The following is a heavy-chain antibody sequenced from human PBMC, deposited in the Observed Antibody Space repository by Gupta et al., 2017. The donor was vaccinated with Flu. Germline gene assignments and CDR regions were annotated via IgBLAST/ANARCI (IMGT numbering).Heavy chain of an antibody. CDR2: ISGSGGST. V-gene: IGHV3-23*01. D-gene: IGHD3-22*01. Sequence: EVQLLESGGGLVQPGGSLRLSCAASGFTFSSYAMSWVRQAPGKGLEWVSAISGSGGSTYYADSVKGRVTISRDNSKNTLYRQMNSLRAEETAVYDCAKDWRIDDDSSGFDAFDIWGQGTMVTVSS. J-gene: IGHJ3*02. CDR3: AKDWRIDDDSSGFDAFDI. CDR1: GFTFSSYA.